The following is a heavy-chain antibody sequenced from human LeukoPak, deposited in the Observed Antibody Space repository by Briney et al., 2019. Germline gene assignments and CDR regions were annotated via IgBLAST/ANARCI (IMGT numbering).Heavy chain of an antibody. CDR3: ARDYGSGWFDP. D-gene: IGHD3-10*01. Sequence: GGSLRLSCAASGFTFSSYSMNWVRQAPGKGLEWVSSISSSSSYIYYADSVKGRFTISRDNSKNTLYLQMNRLRAEDTAVYYCARDYGSGWFDPWGQGTLVTVSS. CDR2: ISSSSSYI. CDR1: GFTFSSYS. J-gene: IGHJ5*02. V-gene: IGHV3-21*01.